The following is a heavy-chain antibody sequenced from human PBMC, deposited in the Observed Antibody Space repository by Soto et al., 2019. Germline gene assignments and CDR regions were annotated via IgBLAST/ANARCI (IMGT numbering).Heavy chain of an antibody. CDR2: INHSGST. CDR3: ASGVTTDLFDY. D-gene: IGHD4-17*01. CDR1: GGSFSGYY. V-gene: IGHV4-34*01. Sequence: SETLSLTCAVYGGSFSGYYWSWIRQPPGKGLEWIGEINHSGSTNYNPSLKSRVTISVDTSKNQFSLKLSSVTAADTAVYYCASGVTTDLFDYWGQGTLVTVSS. J-gene: IGHJ4*02.